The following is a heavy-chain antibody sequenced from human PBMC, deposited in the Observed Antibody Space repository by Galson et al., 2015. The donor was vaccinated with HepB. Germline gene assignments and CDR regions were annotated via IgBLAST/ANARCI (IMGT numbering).Heavy chain of an antibody. CDR2: ITPLFGSA. CDR3: AGEGNAETTVSSPFDD. Sequence: SVKVSCKASGGTFRTYSISWVRQAPGQGLEWMGGITPLFGSAKYAQKFRDRLTITADESTSTAYMELSSLRSEDTAIYYCAGEGNAETTVSSPFDDWGQGTLVIVSS. D-gene: IGHD1-1*01. J-gene: IGHJ4*02. V-gene: IGHV1-69*13. CDR1: GGTFRTYS.